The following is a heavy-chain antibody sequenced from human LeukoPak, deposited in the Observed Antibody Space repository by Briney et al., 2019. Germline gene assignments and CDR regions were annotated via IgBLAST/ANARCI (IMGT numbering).Heavy chain of an antibody. CDR1: GFTFSSYG. J-gene: IGHJ4*02. D-gene: IGHD3-22*01. V-gene: IGHV3-30*03. CDR2: ISYDGSNK. CDR3: ARVGSSSGYNVYFDY. Sequence: GGSLRLSCAASGFTFSSYGMHWVRQAPGKGLEWVAVISYDGSNKYYADSVKGRFTISRDNSKNTLYLQMNSLRAEDTAVYYCARVGSSSGYNVYFDYWGQGTLVTISS.